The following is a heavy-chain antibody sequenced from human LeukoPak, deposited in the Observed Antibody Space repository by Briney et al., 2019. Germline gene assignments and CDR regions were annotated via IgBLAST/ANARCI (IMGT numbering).Heavy chain of an antibody. CDR3: ALGLVTDY. Sequence: GGSLRLSCAASGFTVSSNFMSWVRQAPGKGLEWVSVIYSGGSTYYADSVKGRFTISRDNSKNTLYLQTNSLRVEDTAVYYCALGLVTDYWGQGTLVTVSS. CDR2: IYSGGST. V-gene: IGHV3-66*01. D-gene: IGHD3-9*01. CDR1: GFTVSSNF. J-gene: IGHJ4*02.